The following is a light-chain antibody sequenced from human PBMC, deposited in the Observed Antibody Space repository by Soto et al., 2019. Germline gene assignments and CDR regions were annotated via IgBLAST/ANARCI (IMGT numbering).Light chain of an antibody. CDR1: QSVSTF. CDR3: QQRSNWPLT. V-gene: IGKV3-11*01. CDR2: DAS. Sequence: EIVLTQSPATVSLSPGERATLSCRASQSVSTFLAWYQQKPGQAPRLLIYDASNRATGIPARFSGSGSVTDFILTVRSLEPEDFAVYYCQQRSNWPLTFGGGTNVEIK. J-gene: IGKJ4*01.